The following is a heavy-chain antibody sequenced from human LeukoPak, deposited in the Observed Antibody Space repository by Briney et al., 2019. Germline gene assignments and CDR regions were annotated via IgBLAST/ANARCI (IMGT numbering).Heavy chain of an antibody. Sequence: GESLKISCQGFGFSFSGYWIGWVRQMPGKGLEWMGIIYPDDSDTRYSPSFQGQVTISADKSISTAYLQWSSLKASDTGVHYCARIRVGATGGLYYYYYMDVWGKGTTVTVSS. V-gene: IGHV5-51*01. J-gene: IGHJ6*03. CDR1: GFSFSGYW. CDR2: IYPDDSDT. D-gene: IGHD1-26*01. CDR3: ARIRVGATGGLYYYYYMDV.